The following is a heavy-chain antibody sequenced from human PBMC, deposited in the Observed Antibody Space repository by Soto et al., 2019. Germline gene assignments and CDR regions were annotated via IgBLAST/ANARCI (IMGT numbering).Heavy chain of an antibody. CDR1: GYTFTGSY. CDR3: SRDLAVAGTDD. V-gene: IGHV1-2*02. Sequence: APVKSLGKASGYTFTGSYMPWVRQAPRQGVWWMGWITPNHTGTNYAQKFQRRVTLTQDTSVSTAPMELSRPSSHATSVYYCSRDLAVAGTDDWGQGTLVT. CDR2: ITPNHTGT. J-gene: IGHJ4*02. D-gene: IGHD6-19*01.